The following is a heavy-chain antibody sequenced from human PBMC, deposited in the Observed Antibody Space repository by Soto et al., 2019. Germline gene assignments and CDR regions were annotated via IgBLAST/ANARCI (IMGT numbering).Heavy chain of an antibody. D-gene: IGHD3-3*01. CDR2: IKKDGSET. CDR3: ARDRSGSYDSWSGEDX. V-gene: IGHV3-7*03. Sequence: GGSLRLSCVASGFTFSNYWMNWVRQAPGKGLEWVDTIKKDGSETYYVDSVKGRFTISRDNAKNSLYLQMNSLSAEDTAVYFCARDRSGSYDSWSGEDXWGQGTLVTVSX. J-gene: IGHJ4*02. CDR1: GFTFSNYW.